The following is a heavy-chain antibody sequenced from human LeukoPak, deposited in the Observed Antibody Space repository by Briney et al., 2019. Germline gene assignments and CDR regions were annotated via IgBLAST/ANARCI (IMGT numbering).Heavy chain of an antibody. CDR3: AAVSVDYGDSSFDF. CDR1: GFTFSNAW. V-gene: IGHV3-15*01. J-gene: IGHJ4*02. CDR2: IKSKTGGGTT. D-gene: IGHD4-17*01. Sequence: KSGGSLRLSCAASGFTFSNAWMSWVRQAPGKGLEWVGRIKSKTGGGTTDYAEPVKGRFTILRDDSKKTLYLQMNSLKTEDTALYYCAAVSVDYGDSSFDFWGQGTLVTVSS.